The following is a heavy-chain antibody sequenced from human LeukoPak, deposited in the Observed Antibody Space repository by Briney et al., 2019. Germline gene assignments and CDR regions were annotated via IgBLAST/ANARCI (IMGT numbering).Heavy chain of an antibody. D-gene: IGHD3-10*01. CDR3: ARRVISDYFDY. CDR1: GGSTTSYY. V-gene: IGHV4-39*01. Sequence: SETLSLTCSVSGGSTTSYYGSWIRQPPGKGQEWMGTIYFSGTTVYNPSLTSRVTISVDQSKNQFSLRLSSVTAADTAVYYCARRVISDYFDYWGQGTLVTVSS. CDR2: IYFSGTT. J-gene: IGHJ4*02.